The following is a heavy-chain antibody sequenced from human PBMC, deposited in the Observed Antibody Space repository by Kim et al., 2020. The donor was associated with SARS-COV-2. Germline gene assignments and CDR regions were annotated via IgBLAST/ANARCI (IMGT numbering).Heavy chain of an antibody. Sequence: GGSLRLSCAASGLTFSGSPIHWVRQAAGKGLEWVGRVGHKAHNYATTYGASVKGRFTISRDDSKNTAYLQMNSLKTEDTAVYYCTSLITAWGQGTLVTV. D-gene: IGHD6-25*01. V-gene: IGHV3-73*01. J-gene: IGHJ4*02. CDR3: TSLITA. CDR1: GLTFSGSP. CDR2: VGHKAHNYAT.